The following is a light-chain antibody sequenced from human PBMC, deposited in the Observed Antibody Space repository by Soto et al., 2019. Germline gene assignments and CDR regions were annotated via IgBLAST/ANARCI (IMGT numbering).Light chain of an antibody. CDR2: GAS. CDR1: QSVTSSY. CDR3: QQYGSSLPWT. Sequence: EIVLTQSPGTLSLSPGERATLSCRASQSVTSSYLAWYQQKHGQAPRLLIYGASSRATGIPDRFSGSGSGTDFTLTISGLEPEDFAVYYCQQYGSSLPWTFGQGTKVEIK. J-gene: IGKJ1*01. V-gene: IGKV3-20*01.